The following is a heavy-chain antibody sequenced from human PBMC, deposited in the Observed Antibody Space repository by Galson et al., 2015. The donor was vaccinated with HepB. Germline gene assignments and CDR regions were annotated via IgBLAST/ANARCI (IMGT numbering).Heavy chain of an antibody. CDR3: ARARETNSSSWVYYYYYMDV. CDR2: IIPIFGTA. Sequence: SVKVSCKASGGTFSSYAISWVRQAPGQGLEWMGGIIPIFGTANYAQKFQGRVTITADESTSTAYMELSSLRSEDTAVYYCARARETNSSSWVYYYYYMDVWGKGTTVTVSS. V-gene: IGHV1-69*13. D-gene: IGHD6-13*01. J-gene: IGHJ6*03. CDR1: GGTFSSYA.